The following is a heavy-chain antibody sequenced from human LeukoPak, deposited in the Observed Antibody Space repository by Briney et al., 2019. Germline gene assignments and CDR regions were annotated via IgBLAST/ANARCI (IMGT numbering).Heavy chain of an antibody. D-gene: IGHD3-10*01. CDR1: GYTFTSYD. CDR2: MNPNSGNT. CDR3: ARGREIWFGELLPYYFDY. V-gene: IGHV1-8*01. J-gene: IGHJ4*02. Sequence: VASVKVSCKASGYTFTSYDINWVRQATGQGLEWMGWMNPNSGNTGYAQKFQGRVTMTRNTSISTAYMELSSLRSGDTAVYYCARGREIWFGELLPYYFDYWGQGTLVTVSS.